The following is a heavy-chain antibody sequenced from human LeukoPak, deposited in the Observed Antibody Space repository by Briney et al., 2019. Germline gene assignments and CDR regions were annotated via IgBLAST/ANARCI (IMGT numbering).Heavy chain of an antibody. D-gene: IGHD3-22*01. J-gene: IGHJ3*02. CDR3: ARRQPKGYDSSGYFLNDAFDI. Sequence: GESLRLSCAASGFTVGTNYMSWVRQAPGKGLEWVSVIYSGGSTYYADYVKGRFTISGDNPKNTLYLQMNSLRAEDTAVYYCARRQPKGYDSSGYFLNDAFDIWGQGTMVTVSS. V-gene: IGHV3-66*01. CDR1: GFTVGTNY. CDR2: IYSGGST.